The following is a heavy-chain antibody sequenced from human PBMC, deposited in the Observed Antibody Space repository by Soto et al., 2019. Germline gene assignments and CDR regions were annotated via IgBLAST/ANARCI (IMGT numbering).Heavy chain of an antibody. CDR3: ARGTSPTAAGEHIDY. V-gene: IGHV1-2*04. CDR2: INPNSGGT. Sequence: QVQLVQSGAEVKKPGASVKVSCKASGYTFTGYYMHWVRQAPGQGLEWMGWINPNSGGTNYAQKVQGWVTMTRDTSISTAYMELSRLRSDDTAVYYCARGTSPTAAGEHIDYWGQGTLVTVSS. J-gene: IGHJ4*02. CDR1: GYTFTGYY. D-gene: IGHD6-13*01.